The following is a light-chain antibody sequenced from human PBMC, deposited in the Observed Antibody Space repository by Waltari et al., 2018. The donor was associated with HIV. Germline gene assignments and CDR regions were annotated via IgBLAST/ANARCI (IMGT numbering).Light chain of an antibody. CDR1: SSDVGNYNL. V-gene: IGLV2-23*02. CDR2: EVT. J-gene: IGLJ2*01. CDR3: CSYGSSATFVV. Sequence: QSALTQPASVSGSPGQSITISCTETSSDVGNYNLVSWYQQYTGKAPKLLIYEVTKRPAGVSSRCSGSKSGNTASLTISDLQSEDEANYYCCSYGSSATFVVFGGGTRVTV.